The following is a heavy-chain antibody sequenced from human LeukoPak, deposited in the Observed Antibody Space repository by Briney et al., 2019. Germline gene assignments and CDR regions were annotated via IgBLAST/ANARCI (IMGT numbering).Heavy chain of an antibody. J-gene: IGHJ4*02. Sequence: GGSLRLSCAASGFTFSSYDMGWVRQHPGKGLEWVPAISDGGGSTYCAVCVKGWFTISRDGSKNTLSLQMDSLRAEDTAVYYCAKGGYYYDSSGEEPYYFDCWGQGTLVTVSS. CDR2: ISDGGGST. D-gene: IGHD3-22*01. CDR1: GFTFSSYD. CDR3: AKGGYYYDSSGEEPYYFDC. V-gene: IGHV3-23*01.